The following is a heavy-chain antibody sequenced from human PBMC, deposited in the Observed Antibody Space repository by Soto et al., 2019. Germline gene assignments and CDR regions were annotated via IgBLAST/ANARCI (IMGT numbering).Heavy chain of an antibody. Sequence: ASETLSLTCTVSGGSISSYYWSWIRQPPGKGLEWIGYIYYSGSTNYNPSLKSRVTISVDTSKNQFSLKLSSVTAADTAVYYCARRSSYSSSWYGGWFDPWGQGTLVTVSS. CDR2: IYYSGST. V-gene: IGHV4-59*08. CDR1: GGSISSYY. D-gene: IGHD6-13*01. J-gene: IGHJ5*02. CDR3: ARRSSYSSSWYGGWFDP.